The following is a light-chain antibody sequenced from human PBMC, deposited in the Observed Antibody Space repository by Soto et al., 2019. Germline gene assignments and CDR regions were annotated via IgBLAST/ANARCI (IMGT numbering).Light chain of an antibody. CDR2: GAS. Sequence: ENLFTQSPGTLSLSPGERATVSCRASQSVSSNLAWYQQTPGQAPRLLIYGASTRDTGIPARSSGSGSGTEFTLTISSLQSEDFAVDYCQQYNNWPRTFGQGTKVDIK. V-gene: IGKV3-15*01. CDR1: QSVSSN. CDR3: QQYNNWPRT. J-gene: IGKJ1*01.